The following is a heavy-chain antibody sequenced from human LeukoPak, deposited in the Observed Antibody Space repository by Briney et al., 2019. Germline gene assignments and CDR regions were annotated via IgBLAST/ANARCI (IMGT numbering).Heavy chain of an antibody. CDR1: GGSISSSSYY. Sequence: SETLSLTCTVSGGSISSSSYYWGWIRQPPGKGLEWIGSIYYSGSTYYNPSLKSRVTISVDTSKNQFSLKLSSVTAADTAVYYCARPKRSGYYLAVWGKGTTVTVSS. CDR3: ARPKRSGYYLAV. D-gene: IGHD3-22*01. V-gene: IGHV4-39*01. J-gene: IGHJ6*03. CDR2: IYYSGST.